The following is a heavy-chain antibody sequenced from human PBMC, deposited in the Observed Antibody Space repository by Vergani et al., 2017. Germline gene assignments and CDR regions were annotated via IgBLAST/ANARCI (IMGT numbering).Heavy chain of an antibody. Sequence: QVQLQDSGPGLVKPSETLSLTCTVSGDSISSRNCYWGWIRQPPGKGLEWIGSLFYGATAYYNPSLESRVIISIVTSKNQFSLQLTSVTAADSALYFCASIARACTRRNPPPDYWGQGILVTVSS. J-gene: IGHJ4*02. CDR3: ASIARACTRRNPPPDY. V-gene: IGHV4-39*01. D-gene: IGHD3-16*02. CDR1: GDSISSRNCY. CDR2: LFYGATA.